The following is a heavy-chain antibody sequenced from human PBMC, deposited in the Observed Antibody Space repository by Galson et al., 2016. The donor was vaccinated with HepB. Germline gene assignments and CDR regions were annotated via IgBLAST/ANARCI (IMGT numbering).Heavy chain of an antibody. CDR1: EGSTRSYY. Sequence: ATLALTCSVSEGSTRSYYWSWLRQPPGKGLEWIGYIYSSGSTKFNPSLMSRVTISLETSKKQFSLKLTSVTAADTAMYFCALSDGAVAGMFAPWGQGILVTVSS. CDR2: IYSSGST. V-gene: IGHV4-4*09. J-gene: IGHJ5*02. D-gene: IGHD6-19*01. CDR3: ALSDGAVAGMFAP.